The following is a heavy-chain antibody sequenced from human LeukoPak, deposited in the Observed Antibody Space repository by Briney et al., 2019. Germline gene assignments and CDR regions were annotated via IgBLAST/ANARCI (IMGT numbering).Heavy chain of an antibody. V-gene: IGHV3-23*01. CDR2: INGNGGST. CDR1: GFTFSNYA. D-gene: IGHD3/OR15-3a*01. Sequence: PGGSLRLFCAASGFTFSNYAMSWVRQAPGKGLEWVSGINGNGGSTYNPDSVKGRFTISRDNSKNTLYLQMNSLRAEDTAVYYCAKGGLVHPLHIWGQGTMVTVSS. J-gene: IGHJ3*02. CDR3: AKGGLVHPLHI.